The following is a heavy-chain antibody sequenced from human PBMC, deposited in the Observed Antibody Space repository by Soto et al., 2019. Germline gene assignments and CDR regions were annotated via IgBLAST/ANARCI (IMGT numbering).Heavy chain of an antibody. CDR2: IIPILGIA. Sequence: SVKVSCKASGGTFSSYTISWVRQAPGQGLEWMGRIIPILGIANYAQKFQGRVTITADKSTSTAYMELSSLRSEDTAVYYCATAISGILTGYYRDYYYYYMDVWGKGTTVTVSS. CDR3: ATAISGILTGYYRDYYYYYMDV. J-gene: IGHJ6*03. V-gene: IGHV1-69*02. CDR1: GGTFSSYT. D-gene: IGHD3-9*01.